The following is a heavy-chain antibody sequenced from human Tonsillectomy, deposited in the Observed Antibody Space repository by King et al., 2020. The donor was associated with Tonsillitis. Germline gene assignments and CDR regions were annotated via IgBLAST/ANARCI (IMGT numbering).Heavy chain of an antibody. V-gene: IGHV4-59*01. CDR1: GGSISSYY. CDR2: IYYSGST. D-gene: IGHD6-19*01. J-gene: IGHJ2*01. Sequence: QVQLQESGPGLVKPSETLSLTCTVSGGSISSYYWSWIRQPPGKGLEWIGYIYYSGSTNYNPSLKSRVTISVDTSKNQFSLMLSSVTAADTAVYYCARGGGSGWYLRYFDLWGRGTLVTVSS. CDR3: ARGGGSGWYLRYFDL.